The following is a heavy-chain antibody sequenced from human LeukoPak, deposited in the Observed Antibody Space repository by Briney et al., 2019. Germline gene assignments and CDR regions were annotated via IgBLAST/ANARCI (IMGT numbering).Heavy chain of an antibody. CDR1: GGSISSYY. CDR2: ISDIGSI. D-gene: IGHD2-8*02. J-gene: IGHJ4*02. Sequence: PSETLSLTCTVSGGSISSYYWSWIRQPPGKGREWIAYISDIGSINYNPSLKSRVTISLDTSENQLSLKLRSVTAADTAVYYCAGHHPRNTVDFWGQGTLVTVSS. CDR3: AGHHPRNTVDF. V-gene: IGHV4-59*08.